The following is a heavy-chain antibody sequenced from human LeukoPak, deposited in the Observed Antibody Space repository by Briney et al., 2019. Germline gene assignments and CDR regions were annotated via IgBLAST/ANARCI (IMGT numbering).Heavy chain of an antibody. Sequence: PGGSLRLSCATSGFTFSSYAMSWVRQAPGKGLEWVSAISGSGGSTYYADSVKGRFTISRDNSKNTLYLQMNSLRAEDTAVYYCAKGSLGSWYYFDYWGQGTLVTVSS. D-gene: IGHD6-13*01. CDR1: GFTFSSYA. J-gene: IGHJ4*02. CDR3: AKGSLGSWYYFDY. V-gene: IGHV3-23*01. CDR2: ISGSGGST.